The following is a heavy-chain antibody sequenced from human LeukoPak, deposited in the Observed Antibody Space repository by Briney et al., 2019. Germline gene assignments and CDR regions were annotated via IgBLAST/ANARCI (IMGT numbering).Heavy chain of an antibody. D-gene: IGHD2-21*02. CDR1: GGTFSSYA. CDR3: ARYGIVVVTCWFDP. V-gene: IGHV1-69*06. Sequence: AVKVTFKASGGTFSSYAISWVRQAPGQGLEWMGGIIPIFGTANYAQKFQGRITITADRYTSTVYMYLSSLRSEDTAVYYCARYGIVVVTCWFDPWGRETRVSVST. CDR2: IIPIFGTA. J-gene: IGHJ5*02.